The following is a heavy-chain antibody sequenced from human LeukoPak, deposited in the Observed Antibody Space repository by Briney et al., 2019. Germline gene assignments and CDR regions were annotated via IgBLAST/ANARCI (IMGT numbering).Heavy chain of an antibody. D-gene: IGHD6-19*01. CDR3: AKVSERLATVSNFDY. CDR1: GFTFSSYG. J-gene: IGHJ4*02. Sequence: GRSLRLSCAASGFTFSSYGMQWVRQAPGKGLEWVAVISYDGSNKYYADSVKGRFTISRDNSKNTLYLQMNSLRAEDTAVYYCAKVSERLATVSNFDYWGQGTLVTVSS. CDR2: ISYDGSNK. V-gene: IGHV3-30*18.